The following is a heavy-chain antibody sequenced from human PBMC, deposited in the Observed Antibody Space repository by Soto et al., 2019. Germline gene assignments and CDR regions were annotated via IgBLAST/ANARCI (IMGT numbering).Heavy chain of an antibody. J-gene: IGHJ2*01. CDR2: ISGSGGST. V-gene: IGHV3-23*01. CDR1: GFTFSSYA. CDR3: AKEPVGPDWYFDL. Sequence: GGSLRLSCAASGFTFSSYAMNWVRQVPGKGLEWVSTISGSGGSTYYADSVKGRFTVSRDNSKNTLYLQMNSLRAEDTAVYNCAKEPVGPDWYFDLWGRGTLVTVSS.